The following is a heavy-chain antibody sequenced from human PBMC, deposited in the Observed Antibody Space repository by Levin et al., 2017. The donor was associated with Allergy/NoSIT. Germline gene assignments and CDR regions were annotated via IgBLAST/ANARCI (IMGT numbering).Heavy chain of an antibody. CDR2: MNPNSGNT. D-gene: IGHD2-15*01. V-gene: IGHV1-8*01. CDR1: GYTFTSYD. J-gene: IGHJ6*02. Sequence: GGSLRLSCKASGYTFTSYDINWVRQATGQGLEWMGWMNPNSGNTGYAQKFQGRVTMTRNTSISTAYMELSSLRSEDTAVYYCARATYCSGGSCYAPDYYGMDVWGQGTTVTVS. CDR3: ARATYCSGGSCYAPDYYGMDV.